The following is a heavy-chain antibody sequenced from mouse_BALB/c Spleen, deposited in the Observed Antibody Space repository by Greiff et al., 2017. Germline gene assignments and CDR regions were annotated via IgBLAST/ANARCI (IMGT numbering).Heavy chain of an antibody. D-gene: IGHD2-4*01. V-gene: IGHV5-6-5*01. CDR1: GFTFSSYA. Sequence: EVQVVESGGGLVKPGGSLKLSCAASGFTFSSYAMSWVRQTPEKRLEWVASISSGGSTYYPDSVKGRFTISRDNARNILYLQMSSLRSEDTAMYYCARGITEWFAYWGQGTLVTVSA. J-gene: IGHJ3*01. CDR2: ISSGGST. CDR3: ARGITEWFAY.